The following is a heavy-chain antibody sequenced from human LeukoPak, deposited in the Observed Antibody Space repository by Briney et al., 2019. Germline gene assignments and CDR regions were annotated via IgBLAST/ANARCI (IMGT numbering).Heavy chain of an antibody. CDR1: GFSFSSYG. CDR3: AKFGSSGLQGY. Sequence: GGSLRLSCAASGFSFSSYGMHWVRQAPGKGLEWVAFIRNDGNNIRYADSVKGRFTISRDNSKNTLYLQMNSLKSEDTAVYYCAKFGSSGLQGYWGQGTLVTVSS. J-gene: IGHJ4*02. D-gene: IGHD6-6*01. CDR2: IRNDGNNI. V-gene: IGHV3-30*02.